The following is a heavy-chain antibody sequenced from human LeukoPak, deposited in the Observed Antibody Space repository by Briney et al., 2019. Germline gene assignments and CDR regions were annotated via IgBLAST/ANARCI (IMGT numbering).Heavy chain of an antibody. CDR1: GYGFTTYW. Sequence: GESLKISCKGSGYGFTTYWIGWVRQMPGKGLEWMGIIYPGDSQSRYSPSSQGQVTMSADKSISTAYLQWSSLKASDTAIYYCARQRYTYGLDAWGQGTAVTVSS. J-gene: IGHJ6*02. CDR3: ARQRYTYGLDA. CDR2: IYPGDSQS. D-gene: IGHD1-1*01. V-gene: IGHV5-51*01.